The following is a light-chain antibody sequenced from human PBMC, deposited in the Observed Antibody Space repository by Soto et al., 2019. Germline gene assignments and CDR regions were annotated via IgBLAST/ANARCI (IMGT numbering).Light chain of an antibody. Sequence: DLVMTQSPLSLPVTPGEPASISCRSSQSLLHSNGYNYLDWYLQKPGQSPQLLIYLGSNRASGVPDRFSGSGSCTDFTLKISRVEAEDVGVYYCMQALQTLPTFGQGTKLEIK. V-gene: IGKV2-28*01. CDR1: QSLLHSNGYNY. CDR3: MQALQTLPT. CDR2: LGS. J-gene: IGKJ2*01.